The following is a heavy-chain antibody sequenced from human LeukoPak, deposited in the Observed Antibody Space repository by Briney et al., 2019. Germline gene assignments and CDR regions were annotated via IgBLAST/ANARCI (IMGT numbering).Heavy chain of an antibody. Sequence: GGSLRLSCAASGFTFSSYWRHWVRQAPGKGLVWVSRINSDGSSTSYADSVKGRFTISRDNAKNTLYLQMNSLRAEDTAVYHCARDIAVAGTWFDPWGQGNLVTVSS. J-gene: IGHJ5*02. CDR3: ARDIAVAGTWFDP. CDR1: GFTFSSYW. V-gene: IGHV3-74*01. D-gene: IGHD6-19*01. CDR2: INSDGSST.